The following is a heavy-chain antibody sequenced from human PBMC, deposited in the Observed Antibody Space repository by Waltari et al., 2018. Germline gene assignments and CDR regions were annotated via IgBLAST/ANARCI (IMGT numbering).Heavy chain of an antibody. Sequence: QVQLVELGGGVVQPGRSLRLSCAASGFTFSNYGMHWVRQAPGKGLEWVAVISDDVSNKFYADSVKGRFTISRDNSKNTLYLQMNSLRAEDTAVYYCAKDRAVGGYYMDVWGKGATVTVSS. V-gene: IGHV3-30*18. CDR1: GFTFSNYG. CDR2: ISDDVSNK. D-gene: IGHD6-19*01. J-gene: IGHJ6*03. CDR3: AKDRAVGGYYMDV.